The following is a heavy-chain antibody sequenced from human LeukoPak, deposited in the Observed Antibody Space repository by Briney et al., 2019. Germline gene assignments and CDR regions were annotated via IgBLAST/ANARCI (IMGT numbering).Heavy chain of an antibody. Sequence: ASVKVSCKASGYTFTGYYMHWVRQAPGQGLEWMGWINPNSGGTNYAQKFQGRVTMTRDTSISTAYMELSRLRSDDTAVYYCARVRKVGGVYSYYYGMAVWGQGTTVTVSS. J-gene: IGHJ6*02. V-gene: IGHV1-2*02. CDR1: GYTFTGYY. CDR2: INPNSGGT. CDR3: ARVRKVGGVYSYYYGMAV. D-gene: IGHD3-16*01.